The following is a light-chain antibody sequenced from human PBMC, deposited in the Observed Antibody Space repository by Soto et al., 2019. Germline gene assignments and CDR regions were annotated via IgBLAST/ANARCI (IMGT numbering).Light chain of an antibody. CDR2: EVT. CDR1: SSDVVGHNY. V-gene: IGLV2-14*01. J-gene: IGLJ2*01. CDR3: SSYTSSTTLDVV. Sequence: QSALTQPASLSGSPGQSSTISCTGTSSDVVGHNYVSWYQPHPGTAPKLMIYEVTNRPSGVSNRFSGSKSGNTASLTISGLQAEDEADYYCSSYTSSTTLDVVFGGGTKLTVL.